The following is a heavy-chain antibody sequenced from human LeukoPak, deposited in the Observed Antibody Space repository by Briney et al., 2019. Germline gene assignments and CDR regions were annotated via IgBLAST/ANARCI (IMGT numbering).Heavy chain of an antibody. Sequence: SETLSLTCTVSGGSITNYFWSWIRQPPGKGLEWNGFIYYNGCTNYDPSLKSRVTISVDTSKNQFSLKLSSVTAADTAVYYCARQALGGFDYWGQGTLVTVSS. CDR1: GGSITNYF. CDR2: IYYNGCT. J-gene: IGHJ4*02. V-gene: IGHV4-59*08. CDR3: ARQALGGFDY. D-gene: IGHD2-15*01.